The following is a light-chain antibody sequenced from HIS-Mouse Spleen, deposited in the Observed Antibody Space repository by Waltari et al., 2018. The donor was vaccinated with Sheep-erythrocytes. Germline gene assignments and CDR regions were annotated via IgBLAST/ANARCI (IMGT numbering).Light chain of an antibody. CDR2: DVS. J-gene: IGLJ1*01. CDR3: CSYAGSYNHV. CDR1: SSDVGGYNY. Sequence: QSALTQPRSVSGSPGQSVTISCPGTSSDVGGYNYVSWYQQHPGKPPKPMIYDVSKRPSGVPDRFSGSKSGNTASLTISGLQAEDEADYYCCSYAGSYNHVFATGTKVTVL. V-gene: IGLV2-11*01.